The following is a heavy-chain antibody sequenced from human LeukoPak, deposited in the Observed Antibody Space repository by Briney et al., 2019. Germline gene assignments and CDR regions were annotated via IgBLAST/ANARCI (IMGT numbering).Heavy chain of an antibody. CDR2: IYYSGST. Sequence: SETLSLTCTVSGGSISSYYWSWIRQPPGRGLEWIGYIYYSGSTNYNPSLKSRVTISVDTSKNQFSLKLSSVTAADTAVYYCASASIAENWFDPWGQGTLVTVSS. J-gene: IGHJ5*02. CDR3: ASASIAENWFDP. V-gene: IGHV4-59*01. CDR1: GGSISSYY. D-gene: IGHD6-6*01.